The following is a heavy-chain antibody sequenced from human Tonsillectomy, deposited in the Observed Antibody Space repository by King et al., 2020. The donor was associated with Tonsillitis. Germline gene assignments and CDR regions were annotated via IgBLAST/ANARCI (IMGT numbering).Heavy chain of an antibody. CDR2: ISFVGSNK. CDR3: AKDGCRASFSSSSFMDY. J-gene: IGHJ4*02. CDR1: GFTFSSFG. D-gene: IGHD6-6*01. Sequence: VQLVESGGAVVQPGGSLRLSCAASGFTFSSFGMHWIRQAPGNGLEWVAVISFVGSNKYYADSVKGRFTISRDNSKNTLYLQMNGLRAEDTAVYYCAKDGCRASFSSSSFMDYWGQGTLVTVSS. V-gene: IGHV3-30*18.